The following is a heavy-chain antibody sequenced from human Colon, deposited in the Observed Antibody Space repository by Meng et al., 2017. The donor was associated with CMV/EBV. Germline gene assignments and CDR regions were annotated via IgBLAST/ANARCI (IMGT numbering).Heavy chain of an antibody. D-gene: IGHD6-19*01. J-gene: IGHJ3*02. Sequence: GESLKISCAASGFIFTSYTMIWVRQAPGKGLEWVANIKQDGSEKYYVDSVKGRFTISRDNAKNSLYLQMNSLRAEDTAVYYCAREGYSSGWLNAFDIWGQGTMVTVSS. CDR2: IKQDGSEK. V-gene: IGHV3-7*01. CDR3: AREGYSSGWLNAFDI. CDR1: GFIFTSYT.